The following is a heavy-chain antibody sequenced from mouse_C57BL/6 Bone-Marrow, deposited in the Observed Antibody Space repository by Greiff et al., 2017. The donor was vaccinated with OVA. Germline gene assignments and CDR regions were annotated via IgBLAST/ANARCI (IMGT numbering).Heavy chain of an antibody. CDR3: ARRGGYYFDY. CDR2: ISNGGGST. CDR1: GFTFSDYY. Sequence: EVNLVESGGGLVQPGGSLKLSCAASGFTFSDYYMYWVRQTPEKRLEWVAYISNGGGSTYYPDTVKGRFTISRDNAKNTLYLQMSRLKSEDTAMYYCARRGGYYFDYWGQGTTLTVSS. J-gene: IGHJ2*01. V-gene: IGHV5-12*01.